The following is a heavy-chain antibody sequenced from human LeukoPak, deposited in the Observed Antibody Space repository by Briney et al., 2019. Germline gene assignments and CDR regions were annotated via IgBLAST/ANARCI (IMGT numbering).Heavy chain of an antibody. V-gene: IGHV1-8*01. CDR2: MNPNSGNT. CDR3: ARVRAKRGYSYGFDY. CDR1: GYTFTSYD. J-gene: IGHJ4*02. D-gene: IGHD5-18*01. Sequence: ASVKVSCKASGYTFTSYDINWVRQATGQGLGWMGWMNPNSGNTGYAQKFQGRVTMTRNTSISTAYMELSSLRSEDTAVYYCARVRAKRGYSYGFDYWGQGTLVTVSS.